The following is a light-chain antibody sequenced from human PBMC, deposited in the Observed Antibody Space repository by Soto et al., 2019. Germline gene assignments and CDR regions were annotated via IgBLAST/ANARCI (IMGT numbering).Light chain of an antibody. CDR2: DAS. CDR1: QDISNF. CDR3: QQYDSLPFT. V-gene: IGKV1-33*01. J-gene: IGKJ3*01. Sequence: DIQMTQSPSSLSASVGDRVAITSRASQDISNFLNWYQQTPGKAPKLLTYDASDLETGVPSRFSGSGSGTDFTFTISNVQPEDTATYYCQQYDSLPFTFGPGTKVDIK.